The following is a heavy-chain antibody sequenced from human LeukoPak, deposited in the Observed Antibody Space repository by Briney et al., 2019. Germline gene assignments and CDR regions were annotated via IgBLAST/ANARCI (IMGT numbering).Heavy chain of an antibody. J-gene: IGHJ4*02. CDR1: GGTFSSYA. Sequence: ASVKVSCKASGGTFSSYAISWVRQAPGQGLEWMGRIIPILGIANYAQEFQGRVTITADKSTSTAYMELSSLRSEDTAVYYCARDHRSGAHDYWGQGTLVTVSS. CDR3: ARDHRSGAHDY. V-gene: IGHV1-69*04. CDR2: IIPILGIA.